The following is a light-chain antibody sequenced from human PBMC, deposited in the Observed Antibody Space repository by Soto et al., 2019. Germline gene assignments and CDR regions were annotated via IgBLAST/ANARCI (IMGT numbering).Light chain of an antibody. J-gene: IGLJ3*02. CDR3: AAWDDSLNGLWV. V-gene: IGLV1-44*01. CDR1: SSNIGSNT. CDR2: SNN. Sequence: QSVLTQPPSASGTPGQRVTISCSGSSSNIGSNTVNWYQQLPGTAPKLLIYSNNRRPSGVPDRFSGSKSGTSASLAISGLQSEDDADYYCAAWDDSLNGLWVFGGGTKLTVL.